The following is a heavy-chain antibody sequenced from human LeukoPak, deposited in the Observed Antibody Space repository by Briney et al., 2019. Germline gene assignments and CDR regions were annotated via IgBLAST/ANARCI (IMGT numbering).Heavy chain of an antibody. J-gene: IGHJ5*02. Sequence: GGSLRLSCAASGFTFSSYAMHWVRQAPGKGLEWVAVISYDGSNKYYADSVKGRFTISRDNSKNTLYLQMNSLRAEDTAVYYCAREQQLVGDPWGQGTLVTVSS. CDR1: GFTFSSYA. CDR2: ISYDGSNK. D-gene: IGHD6-13*01. V-gene: IGHV3-30*01. CDR3: AREQQLVGDP.